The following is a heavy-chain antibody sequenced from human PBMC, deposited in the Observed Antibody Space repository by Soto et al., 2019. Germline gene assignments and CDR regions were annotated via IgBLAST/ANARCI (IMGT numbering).Heavy chain of an antibody. CDR3: ARGSWDDVSGHYYMDV. D-gene: IGHD1-1*01. Sequence: PSQTLSLTCDISVDSVSXNSAAWNWIRQTPSRGLEWLGRTYYRSKWYSNYAISVKSRVTVNPDTFKNQFSLQLNSVTPEDTAVYYCARGSWDDVSGHYYMDVWGKGTTVTVSS. CDR2: TYYRSKWYS. J-gene: IGHJ6*03. CDR1: VDSVSXNSAA. V-gene: IGHV6-1*01.